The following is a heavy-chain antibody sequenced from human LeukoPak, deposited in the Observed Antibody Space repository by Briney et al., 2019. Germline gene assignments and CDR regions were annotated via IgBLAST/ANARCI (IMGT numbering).Heavy chain of an antibody. CDR2: ISGSGGST. D-gene: IGHD3-10*01. CDR1: GFTFSSYA. Sequence: GGSLRLSCAASGFTFSSYAVSWVRQAPGKGLEWVSAISGSGGSTYYADSVKGRFTISRDNSKNTLYLQMNSLRAEDTAVYYCAKGPEIGELVDWGQGTLVTVSS. V-gene: IGHV3-23*01. J-gene: IGHJ4*02. CDR3: AKGPEIGELVD.